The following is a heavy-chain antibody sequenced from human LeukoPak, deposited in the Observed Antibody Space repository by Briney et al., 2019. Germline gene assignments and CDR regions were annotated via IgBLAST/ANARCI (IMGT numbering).Heavy chain of an antibody. CDR1: GYTFIGYY. CDR2: ISPNTGAT. D-gene: IGHD5/OR15-5a*01. V-gene: IGHV1-2*02. Sequence: ASVKVSCKTSGYTFIGYYLHWVRQAPGQGLEWMGWISPNTGATKYAQKFQGRVTMTRDTSITTAYMEVSGLRYDDTAVYYCARDSVYDYWGQGTLVTVSS. CDR3: ARDSVYDY. J-gene: IGHJ4*02.